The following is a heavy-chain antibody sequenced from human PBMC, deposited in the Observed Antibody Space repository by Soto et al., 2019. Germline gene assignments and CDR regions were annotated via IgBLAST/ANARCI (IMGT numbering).Heavy chain of an antibody. CDR3: ARGRGGYCSSTSCSHYYGMDV. J-gene: IGHJ6*02. D-gene: IGHD2-2*03. CDR1: GYTFTSYD. V-gene: IGHV1-8*01. Sequence: ASVKVSCKASGYTFTSYDINWVRQATGQGLEWMGWMNPNSGNTGYAQKFQGRVTMTRNTSISTAYMELSSLRSEDTAVYYCARGRGGYCSSTSCSHYYGMDVWGQGTTV. CDR2: MNPNSGNT.